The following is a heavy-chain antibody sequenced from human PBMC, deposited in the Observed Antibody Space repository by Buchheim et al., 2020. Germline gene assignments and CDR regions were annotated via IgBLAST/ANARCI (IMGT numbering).Heavy chain of an antibody. Sequence: QVQLQESGPGLVKTSQTLSLTCTVSGGSISSGDYYWSWIRQPPGKCLEWIGYIYYSGSTYYNPSLKSRVTISVDTSKNQFSLKLSSVTASGTAGYFCAKVKESPPTVTTEDYWGQGTL. CDR1: GGSISSGDYY. D-gene: IGHD4-17*01. V-gene: IGHV4-30-4*01. J-gene: IGHJ4*02. CDR3: AKVKESPPTVTTEDY. CDR2: IYYSGST.